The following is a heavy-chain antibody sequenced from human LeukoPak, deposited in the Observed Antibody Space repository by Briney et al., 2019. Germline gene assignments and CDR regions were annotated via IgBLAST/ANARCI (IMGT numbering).Heavy chain of an antibody. D-gene: IGHD2-2*01. CDR2: IYPGDSDT. J-gene: IGHJ3*02. CDR1: GYSFTSYW. CDR3: ARPLRYCSSTSCYPHAFDI. V-gene: IGHV5-51*01. Sequence: GESLKISCKGSGYSFTSYWIGWVRQMPGKGLEWMGIIYPGDSDTRYSPSFQGQVTISADKSISTAYLRWSSLKASDTAMYYCARPLRYCSSTSCYPHAFDIWGQGTMVTVSS.